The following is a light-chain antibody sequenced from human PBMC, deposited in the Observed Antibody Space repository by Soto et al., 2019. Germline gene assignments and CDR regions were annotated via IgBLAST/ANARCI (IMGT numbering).Light chain of an antibody. Sequence: DFQMTQYPSTLSASVGDRVTITCGGGQNIRSRLAWFQQKPGKAPKLLIYDASSLESGVPQRFSGSGSGTEFTLTISSLQTDDFSTYYCQQYHSYWTFGQGTQVDIK. CDR1: QNIRSR. CDR2: DAS. CDR3: QQYHSYWT. J-gene: IGKJ1*01. V-gene: IGKV1-5*01.